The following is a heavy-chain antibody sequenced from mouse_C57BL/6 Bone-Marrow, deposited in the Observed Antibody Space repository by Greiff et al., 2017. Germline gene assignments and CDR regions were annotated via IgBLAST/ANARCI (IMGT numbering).Heavy chain of an antibody. CDR2: ISNGGGST. J-gene: IGHJ4*01. V-gene: IGHV5-12*01. CDR1: GFTFSDYY. D-gene: IGHD1-3*01. Sequence: EVKLMESGGGLVQPGGSLQLSCAASGFTFSDYYMYWVRQTPEKRLEWVAYISNGGGSTYYPDTVKGRFTISRDNAKNTLYLQMSRLKSEDTAMYYCARRPICGHAIDYWGQGTSVTVSS. CDR3: ARRPICGHAIDY.